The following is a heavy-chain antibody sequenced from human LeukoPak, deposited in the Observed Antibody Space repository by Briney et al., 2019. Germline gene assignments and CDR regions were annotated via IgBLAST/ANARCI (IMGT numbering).Heavy chain of an antibody. CDR1: GFTFSNAW. J-gene: IGHJ4*02. Sequence: GGSLRLSCAASGFTFSNAWMSWVRQAPGKGLEWVGRIKSKTDGGTTDYAAPVKGRFTISRDDSKNTLYLQMNSLKTEDTAVYYCARGAVIAVAAFDYWGQGTLVTVSS. CDR2: IKSKTDGGTT. D-gene: IGHD6-19*01. V-gene: IGHV3-15*01. CDR3: ARGAVIAVAAFDY.